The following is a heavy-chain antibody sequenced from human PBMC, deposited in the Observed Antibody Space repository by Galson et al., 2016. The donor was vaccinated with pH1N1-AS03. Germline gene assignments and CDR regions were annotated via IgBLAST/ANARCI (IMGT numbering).Heavy chain of an antibody. CDR1: GYTFTNNS. D-gene: IGHD5-12*01. J-gene: IGHJ6*02. V-gene: IGHV1-18*01. Sequence: SVKVSCKASGYTFTNNSISWVRQAPGQGLEWMGWINTYNGHTNYAQKFQDRVTMTTDTTTSTAYMELSSLRSEDTAVYYCARDRGSGYDLFDYYYGMDVWGQGTTVTVSS. CDR2: INTYNGHT. CDR3: ARDRGSGYDLFDYYYGMDV.